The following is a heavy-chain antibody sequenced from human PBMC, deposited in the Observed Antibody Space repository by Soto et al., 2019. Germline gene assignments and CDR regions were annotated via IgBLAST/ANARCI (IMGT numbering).Heavy chain of an antibody. J-gene: IGHJ4*02. CDR2: IYYSGGT. D-gene: IGHD3-10*01. Sequence: PSETLSLTCAVSGGSIGSGGYSWAWIRQPPGKGLEWIGSIYYSGGTYYNPSLKSRVTISVDTSKNQFSLKLSSVTAADTAVYYCARGDVDGSGSYIAYWGQGTLVTVSS. CDR3: ARGDVDGSGSYIAY. V-gene: IGHV4-39*01. CDR1: GGSIGSGGYS.